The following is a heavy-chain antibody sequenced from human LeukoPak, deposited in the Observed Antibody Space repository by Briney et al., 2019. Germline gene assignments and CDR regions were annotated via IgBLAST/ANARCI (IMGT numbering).Heavy chain of an antibody. CDR3: VRGGRAPDV. V-gene: IGHV1-18*01. CDR2: ISTYNGNT. CDR1: GYTFTSYA. Sequence: ASVKVSCKASGYTFTSYAISWVRQAPGQGLEWMGWISTYNGNTNYPQKLQGRVTVTTDTSTTTAYMGLSSLTSDDTAVYYCVRGGRAPDVWGQGTTVTVSS. J-gene: IGHJ6*02.